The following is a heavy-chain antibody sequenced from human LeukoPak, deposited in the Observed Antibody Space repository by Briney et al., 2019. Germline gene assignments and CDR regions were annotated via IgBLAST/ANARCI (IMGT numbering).Heavy chain of an antibody. CDR1: GYSISSGYY. V-gene: IGHV4-38-2*02. CDR3: ARARRDSSGRHFDY. D-gene: IGHD6-19*01. J-gene: IGHJ4*02. Sequence: SETLSLTCTVSGYSISSGYYWGWIRQPPGKGLEWIGSIYHSGSTYYNPSLKSRVTISVDKSKNQFSLKLSSVTAADTAVYYCARARRDSSGRHFDYWGQGTLVTVSS. CDR2: IYHSGST.